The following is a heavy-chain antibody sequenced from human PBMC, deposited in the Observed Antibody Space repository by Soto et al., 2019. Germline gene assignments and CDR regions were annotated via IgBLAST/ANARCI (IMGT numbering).Heavy chain of an antibody. D-gene: IGHD3-10*01. CDR1: GVIFSSYN. CDR2: ISSSSSSYI. Sequence: PGGSLRLSCVASGVIFSSYNMNWVRQAPGKGLEWVSSISSSSSSYIYYADSVKGRFTISRDNAKNSLYLQMNSLRAEDTAVYYCAYGSSNWFDPWGQGTLVTVSS. CDR3: AYGSSNWFDP. V-gene: IGHV3-21*01. J-gene: IGHJ5*02.